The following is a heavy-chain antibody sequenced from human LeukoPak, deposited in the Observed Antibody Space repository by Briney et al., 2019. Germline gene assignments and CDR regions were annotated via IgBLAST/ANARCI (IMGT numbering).Heavy chain of an antibody. CDR3: ARGADGVSSNSRGWFDP. CDR1: GFAFSDYY. V-gene: IGHV3-11*04. D-gene: IGHD2-15*01. J-gene: IGHJ5*02. CDR2: ISTSGRTR. Sequence: GGSLRLSCAAPGFAFSDYYMSWRRQAPGKGLEWVSYISTSGRTRYYADSVKGRFTISRDNARNSLYLQMNTLRAEDTAVYSCARGADGVSSNSRGWFDPWGQGTLVTVSS.